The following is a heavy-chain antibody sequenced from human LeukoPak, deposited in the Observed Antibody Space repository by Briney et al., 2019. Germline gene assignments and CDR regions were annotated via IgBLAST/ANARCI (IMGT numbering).Heavy chain of an antibody. CDR2: INPNSGGT. Sequence: ASVKVSCKASGYTFTGYYMHWVRQAPGQGLEWMGWINPNSGGTNYAQKLQGRVTMTTDTSTSAAYMELRSLRSDDTAVYYCARAYGDHTGFDPWGQGTLVTVSP. D-gene: IGHD4-17*01. V-gene: IGHV1-2*02. CDR1: GYTFTGYY. J-gene: IGHJ5*02. CDR3: ARAYGDHTGFDP.